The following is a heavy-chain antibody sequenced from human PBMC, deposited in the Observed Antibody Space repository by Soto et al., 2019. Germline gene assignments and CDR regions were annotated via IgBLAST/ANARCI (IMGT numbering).Heavy chain of an antibody. CDR2: MTSDGSSK. CDR1: GFAFNSHS. CDR3: ARDRVIRYTGYELDR. D-gene: IGHD3-9*01. V-gene: IGHV3-30-3*01. J-gene: IGHJ5*02. Sequence: QMQLLESGGGVVQPGKALRLSCAASGFAFNSHSMHWVRQAPGKGLEWLALMTSDGSSKFYADSVKGRCTISRDNSKNTLYLEMNSLRSEDTAVYYCARDRVIRYTGYELDRGGQGTLVTVSS.